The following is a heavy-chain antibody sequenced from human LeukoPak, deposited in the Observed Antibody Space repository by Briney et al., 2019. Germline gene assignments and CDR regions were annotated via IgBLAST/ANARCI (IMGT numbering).Heavy chain of an antibody. J-gene: IGHJ4*02. D-gene: IGHD3-3*01. CDR2: IDTSGST. CDR3: ARALRFLEWLFGEAYYFDY. Sequence: PSETLSLTCTVSGGSISSYYWSWIRQPAGKGLEWIWRIDTSGSTNYNPSLKSRVTMSVDTSKNQFSLKLSSVTAADTAVYYCARALRFLEWLFGEAYYFDYWGQGTLVTVSS. V-gene: IGHV4-4*07. CDR1: GGSISSYY.